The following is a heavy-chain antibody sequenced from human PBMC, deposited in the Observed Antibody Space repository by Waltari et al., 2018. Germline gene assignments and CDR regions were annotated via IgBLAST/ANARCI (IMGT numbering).Heavy chain of an antibody. D-gene: IGHD2-2*01. CDR1: GGTFSSYA. CDR2: IIPIFGTA. CDR3: ARDSSILGYCSSTSCHFDY. Sequence: VQLGQSGAEVKKPGSSVKVSCKASGGTFSSYAISWVRQAPGQGLEWMGRIIPIFGTANYAQKFQGRVTITADKSTSTAYMELSSLRSEDTAVYYCARDSSILGYCSSTSCHFDYWGQGTLVTVSS. V-gene: IGHV1-69*06. J-gene: IGHJ4*02.